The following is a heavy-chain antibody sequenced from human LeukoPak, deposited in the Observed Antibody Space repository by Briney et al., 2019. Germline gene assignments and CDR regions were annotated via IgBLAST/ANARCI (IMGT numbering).Heavy chain of an antibody. CDR3: ARRPGGSSLDAFDI. CDR2: IYYSGST. CDR1: GGSISSYY. J-gene: IGHJ3*02. Sequence: SETLSLTCTVSGGSISSYYWSWIRQPPGKGLEWIGYIYYSGSTNYNPSLKSRVTISVDTSKNQFSLKLSSVTAADTAVYYCARRPGGSSLDAFDIWGQGTMVTVSS. V-gene: IGHV4-59*08. D-gene: IGHD2-2*01.